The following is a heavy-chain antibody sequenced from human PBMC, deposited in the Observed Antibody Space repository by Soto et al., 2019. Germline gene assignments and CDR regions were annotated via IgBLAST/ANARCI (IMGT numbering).Heavy chain of an antibody. CDR2: ISYDGSNA. CDR3: AKNGLHGDLLDYFEY. Sequence: QVHLEESGGGVVQPGRSLRLSCAASGFSFSSYRMHWVRQAPGKGLEWVAVISYDGSNAHYADYVKGRFTISRDNSKNKLSLQMNSLRAEDTAVYYCAKNGLHGDLLDYFEYWGQGTLVTVSS. CDR1: GFSFSSYR. V-gene: IGHV3-30*18. J-gene: IGHJ4*02. D-gene: IGHD1-26*01.